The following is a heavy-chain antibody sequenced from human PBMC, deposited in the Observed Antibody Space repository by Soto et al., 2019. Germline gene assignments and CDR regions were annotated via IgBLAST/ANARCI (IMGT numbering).Heavy chain of an antibody. CDR1: GFSLSTSVVG. V-gene: IGHV2-5*01. D-gene: IGHD4-17*01. CDR2: IYWNDDK. J-gene: IGHJ3*02. Sequence: ITLKESGPTLVKPTQTLTLTCTFSGFSLSTSVVGVGWIRQPPGKTLEWLALIYWNDDKRYSPSLKSRLTNTKDSSKNQVVLTMTNMDPVDTATYYCAHSYENYGDYGDAAFDIWGQGTIVTVSS. CDR3: AHSYENYGDYGDAAFDI.